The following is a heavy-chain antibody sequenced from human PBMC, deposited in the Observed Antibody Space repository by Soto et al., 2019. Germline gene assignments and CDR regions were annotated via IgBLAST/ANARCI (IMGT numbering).Heavy chain of an antibody. V-gene: IGHV4-34*01. J-gene: IGHJ5*02. CDR1: GGSFSGYY. Sequence: SETLSLTCAVYGGSFSGYYWSWIRQPPGKGLEWIGEINHSGSTNYNPSLKSRVTISVDTSKNQFSLKLSSVTAADTAVYYCARGGRWLNWFDPWGQGTLVTVSS. D-gene: IGHD1-26*01. CDR2: INHSGST. CDR3: ARGGRWLNWFDP.